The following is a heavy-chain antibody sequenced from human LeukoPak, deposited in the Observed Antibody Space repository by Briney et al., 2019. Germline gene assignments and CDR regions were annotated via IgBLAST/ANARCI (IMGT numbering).Heavy chain of an antibody. CDR3: TSQKVGEYSDY. CDR1: GFTFSGSA. D-gene: IGHD3-10*01. Sequence: GGTLRLSCAASGFTFSGSAMHWVGQAAGNGLEWVGRIRSKANSYATAYAAAVKGRFTISRDDSKNTAYLRMNSLRTEDTAVYYCTSQKVGEYSDYWGQGTLVTVSS. J-gene: IGHJ4*02. CDR2: IRSKANSYAT. V-gene: IGHV3-73*01.